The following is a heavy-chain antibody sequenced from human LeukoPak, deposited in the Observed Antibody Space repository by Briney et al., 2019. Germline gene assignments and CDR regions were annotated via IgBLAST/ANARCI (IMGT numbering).Heavy chain of an antibody. J-gene: IGHJ6*03. V-gene: IGHV1-46*01. CDR2: INPSGGST. D-gene: IGHD4-17*01. CDR3: ITTVTTWDYMDV. Sequence: AAVKVSCKASGYTFISYYMNWVRQAPGQGLEWMGIINPSGGSTSYAQKFQGRVTMTRDTSTSTVYMELSSLRSEDTAVYYCITTVTTWDYMDVWGKGTTVTVSS. CDR1: GYTFISYY.